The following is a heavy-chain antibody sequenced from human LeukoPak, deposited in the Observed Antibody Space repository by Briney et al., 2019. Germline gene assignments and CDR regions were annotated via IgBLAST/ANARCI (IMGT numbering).Heavy chain of an antibody. V-gene: IGHV1-46*01. CDR3: ARVQIDCSSTSCSHNYYYYYYGMDV. D-gene: IGHD2-2*01. Sequence: ASVKVSCKASGHTFTSYYMHWVRQAPGQGLEWMGIINPSGGSTSYAQKFQGRVTMTRDTSTSTVYMELSSLRSEDTAVYYCARVQIDCSSTSCSHNYYYYYYGMDVWGQGTTVTVSS. CDR2: INPSGGST. CDR1: GHTFTSYY. J-gene: IGHJ6*02.